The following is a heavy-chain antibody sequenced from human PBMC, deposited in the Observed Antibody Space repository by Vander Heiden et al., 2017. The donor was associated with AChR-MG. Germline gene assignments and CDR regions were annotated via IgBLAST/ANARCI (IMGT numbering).Heavy chain of an antibody. CDR3: ASDRGSSGWLATPDAFDI. D-gene: IGHD6-19*01. V-gene: IGHV3-48*02. J-gene: IGHJ3*02. CDR2: ISSSSSTI. CDR1: GFTFSSYS. Sequence: EVQLVESGGGLVQPGGSLRLSCAASGFTFSSYSMNWVRQAPGKGLEWVSYISSSSSTIYYADSVKGRFTISRDNAKNSLYLQMNSLRDEDTAVYYCASDRGSSGWLATPDAFDIWGQGTMVTVSS.